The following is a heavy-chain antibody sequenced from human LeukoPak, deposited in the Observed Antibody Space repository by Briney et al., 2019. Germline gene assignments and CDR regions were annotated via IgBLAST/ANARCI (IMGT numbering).Heavy chain of an antibody. CDR1: GGSSSSSSYY. V-gene: IGHV4-39*07. CDR3: ARGVGLRVINWFDP. J-gene: IGHJ5*02. Sequence: SETLSLTCSVSGGSSSSSSYYWGWIRQPPGKGLEWIGSIHDSGSTDYNPSLKSRVTISVDTSKNQFSLKLSSVTAADTAVYYCARGVGLRVINWFDPWGQGTLVTVSS. CDR2: IHDSGST. D-gene: IGHD3-16*02.